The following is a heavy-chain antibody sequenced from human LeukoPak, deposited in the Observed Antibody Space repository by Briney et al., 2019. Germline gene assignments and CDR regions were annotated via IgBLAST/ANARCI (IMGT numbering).Heavy chain of an antibody. J-gene: IGHJ3*02. CDR2: IYHIGST. Sequence: SETLSLTCTVSGYSISRGYYWGWIRQPPGKGLGGIGSIYHIGSTYYNPSLKSRLTISVDTSKNQFSLKLSSVTVADTAVYYCARPLYYYDSSGRNDAFDIWGQGTMVTVSS. CDR1: GYSISRGYY. CDR3: ARPLYYYDSSGRNDAFDI. V-gene: IGHV4-38-2*02. D-gene: IGHD3-22*01.